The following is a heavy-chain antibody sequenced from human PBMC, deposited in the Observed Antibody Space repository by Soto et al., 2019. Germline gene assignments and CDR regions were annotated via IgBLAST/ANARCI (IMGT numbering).Heavy chain of an antibody. Sequence: EAQLVESGGGLVQPGGALRLSCEASGCNFRPYDMNWVRQAPGKGLEWLSHISSGSSAIYYADSVKGRFTISRDDAKRSLYLLMTGLRDDDTGVYYCARDPGGMDVWGQGTTVTVSS. CDR1: GCNFRPYD. CDR2: ISSGSSAI. CDR3: ARDPGGMDV. D-gene: IGHD3-10*01. V-gene: IGHV3-48*02. J-gene: IGHJ6*02.